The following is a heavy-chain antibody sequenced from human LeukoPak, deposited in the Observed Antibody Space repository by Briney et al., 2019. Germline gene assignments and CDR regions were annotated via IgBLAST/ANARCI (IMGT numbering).Heavy chain of an antibody. J-gene: IGHJ4*02. D-gene: IGHD1-26*01. CDR2: IYYSGST. CDR1: GGSISSSSYY. Sequence: SETLSLTCTVSGGSISSSSYYWGWIRQPPGKGLEWIGSIYYSGSTYYNPSLKSRVTISVDTSKNQFSLKLSSVTAADTAVYYCARGPRGGMKVGATTFKFDYWGQGTLVTVSS. V-gene: IGHV4-39*07. CDR3: ARGPRGGMKVGATTFKFDY.